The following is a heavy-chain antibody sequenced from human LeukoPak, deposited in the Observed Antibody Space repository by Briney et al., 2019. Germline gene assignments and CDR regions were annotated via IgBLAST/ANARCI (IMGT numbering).Heavy chain of an antibody. D-gene: IGHD2/OR15-2a*01. V-gene: IGHV3-7*01. CDR3: SSQPAVIDLDF. Sequence: PGGSLRLSXAASGFSFSSYWMTWVRQFPGKGLEWLANIKPDGSGKHYVDSVKGRFTISRDNAKSSLYLQMDSLRVEDTAVYYCSSQPAVIDLDFWGQGALVTVSS. J-gene: IGHJ4*02. CDR2: IKPDGSGK. CDR1: GFSFSSYW.